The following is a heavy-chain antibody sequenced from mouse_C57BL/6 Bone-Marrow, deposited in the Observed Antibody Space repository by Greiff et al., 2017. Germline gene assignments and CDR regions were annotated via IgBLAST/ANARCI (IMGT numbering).Heavy chain of an antibody. Sequence: VQLQQSGPELVKPGASVKIPCKASGYTFPDYNMDWVKQSHGKSLEWIGDINPNNGGTIYNQKFKGKATLTVDTSSSTAYMALRSLTSEDTADYYCARRLRRGHWYFDVWGTGTTVTVSS. CDR2: INPNNGGT. V-gene: IGHV1-18*01. CDR3: ARRLRRGHWYFDV. J-gene: IGHJ1*03. D-gene: IGHD2-4*01. CDR1: GYTFPDYN.